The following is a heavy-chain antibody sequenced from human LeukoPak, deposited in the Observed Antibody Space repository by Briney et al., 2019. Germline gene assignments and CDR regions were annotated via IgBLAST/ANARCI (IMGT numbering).Heavy chain of an antibody. CDR2: ISGSGGST. J-gene: IGHJ4*02. D-gene: IGHD1-1*01. CDR3: AKGNWRYFDY. V-gene: IGHV3-23*01. CDR1: LFTLSTYV. Sequence: GGSLRLSRAASLFTLSTYVMSWVRQAPGKGLEWVSAISGSGGSTYYADSVKGRFTISRDNSKNTLYLQMNSLGADDAAVYYCAKGNWRYFDYWGQGTLVTVSS.